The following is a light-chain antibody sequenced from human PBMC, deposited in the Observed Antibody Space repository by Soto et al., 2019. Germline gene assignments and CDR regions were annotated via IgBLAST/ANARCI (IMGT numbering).Light chain of an antibody. J-gene: IGLJ2*01. Sequence: QPVLTQSPSASASLGASVKLTCTLSSGHSNYAIAWHQQQPEKGPRFLMKLNSDGSHSKGDGIPDRFSGSSSGAERYLTISTLHSEDEADYYCQTWVTGIHIVGGGTQLTVL. CDR2: LNSDGSH. V-gene: IGLV4-69*01. CDR1: SGHSNYA. CDR3: QTWVTGIHI.